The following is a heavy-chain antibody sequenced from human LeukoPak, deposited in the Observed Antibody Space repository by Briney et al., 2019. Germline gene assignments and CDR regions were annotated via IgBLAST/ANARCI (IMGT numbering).Heavy chain of an antibody. Sequence: GGPLRLSCAASGFTFSSYAMSWVRQAPGKGLEGVSAISGSGGSTYYAHSVKGRFTSSRDNSKNPLYLQMNSLRAEDTAVYYCAKDLGTSGDYWGQGTLVTVSS. CDR3: AKDLGTSGDY. D-gene: IGHD1-1*01. V-gene: IGHV3-23*01. CDR2: ISGSGGST. J-gene: IGHJ4*02. CDR1: GFTFSSYA.